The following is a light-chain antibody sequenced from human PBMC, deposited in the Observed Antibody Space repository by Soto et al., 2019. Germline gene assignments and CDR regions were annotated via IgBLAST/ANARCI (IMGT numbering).Light chain of an antibody. CDR3: QQYGSAPRIFT. CDR1: QSVSSSY. Sequence: EIVLTQSPGTLSLSPGERATLSCRASQSVSSSYLASYQQKPGQAPRLLIYGSSSRATGIPDRFSGSGYGTDFTLTISRLEHEHFAVYYCQQYGSAPRIFTFGPGTKGDMK. J-gene: IGKJ3*01. V-gene: IGKV3-20*01. CDR2: GSS.